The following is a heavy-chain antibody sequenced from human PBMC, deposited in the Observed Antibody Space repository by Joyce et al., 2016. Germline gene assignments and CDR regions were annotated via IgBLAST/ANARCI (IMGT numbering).Heavy chain of an antibody. D-gene: IGHD6-6*01. CDR1: GCSISSGGYY. CDR2: IYNSGSI. Sequence: QVQLQASGPGLVKPSQPLSLTCAVSGCSISSGGYYWSWIRQYPGTDLEWIGYIYNSGSIYYIPSLKSRIIISADTTKNHVSLKLGSVTAADTAVYYCARAGSTAARSFASWGQESLVTVSP. CDR3: ARAGSTAARSFAS. J-gene: IGHJ4*02. V-gene: IGHV4-31*11.